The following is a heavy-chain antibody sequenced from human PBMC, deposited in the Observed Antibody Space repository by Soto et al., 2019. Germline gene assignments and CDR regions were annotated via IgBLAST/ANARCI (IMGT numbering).Heavy chain of an antibody. D-gene: IGHD3-16*01. CDR2: VSGYNRNT. J-gene: IGHJ4*01. CDR3: ARARQGATLIY. V-gene: IGHV1-18*01. Sequence: QVQLVQSGVEVKMPGASVKLACKASGYTFTNYVLTWVRQVPGQGLERIGWVSGYNRNTNYAQKFDDRVIMTTDTSTGTAFMELRSLRPEDTGIYVCARARQGATLIYWGHGTLLTVSP. CDR1: GYTFTNYV.